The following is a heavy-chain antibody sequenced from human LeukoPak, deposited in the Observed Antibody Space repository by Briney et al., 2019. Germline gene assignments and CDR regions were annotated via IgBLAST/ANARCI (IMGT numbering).Heavy chain of an antibody. D-gene: IGHD3-16*01. Sequence: SETLSLTCTVSGGSIRSSYYYWGWIRQPPGKGLEWIGEINHSGSTNYNPSLKSRVTISVDTSKNQFSLKLSSVTAADTAVYYCARGPLGWFDPWGQGTLVTVSS. J-gene: IGHJ5*02. CDR1: GGSIRSSYYY. CDR2: INHSGST. V-gene: IGHV4-39*07. CDR3: ARGPLGWFDP.